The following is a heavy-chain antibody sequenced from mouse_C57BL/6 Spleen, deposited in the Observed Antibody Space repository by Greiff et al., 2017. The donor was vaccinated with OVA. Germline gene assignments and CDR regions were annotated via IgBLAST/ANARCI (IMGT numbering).Heavy chain of an antibody. V-gene: IGHV1-52*01. CDR1: GYTFTSYW. CDR3: ARYYYGSSYGWYFDV. J-gene: IGHJ1*03. Sequence: QVHVKQPGAELVRPGSSVKLSCKASGYTFTSYWMHWVKQRPIQGLEWIGNIDPSDSETHYNQKFKDKATLTVDKSSSTAYMQLSSLTSEDSAVYYCARYYYGSSYGWYFDVWGTGTTVTVSS. D-gene: IGHD1-1*01. CDR2: IDPSDSET.